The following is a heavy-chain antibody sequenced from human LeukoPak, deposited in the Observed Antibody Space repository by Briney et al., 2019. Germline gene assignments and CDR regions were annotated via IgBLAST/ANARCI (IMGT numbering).Heavy chain of an antibody. Sequence: SGTLSLTCAVYGGSFSGYYWSWIRQPPGKGLEWIGEINHSGSTNYNPSLKSRVTISVDTSKNQFSLKLGSVTAADTAVYYCARVAGDSSGYYYYFDYWGQGTLVTVSS. D-gene: IGHD3-22*01. CDR1: GGSFSGYY. CDR2: INHSGST. V-gene: IGHV4-34*01. CDR3: ARVAGDSSGYYYYFDY. J-gene: IGHJ4*02.